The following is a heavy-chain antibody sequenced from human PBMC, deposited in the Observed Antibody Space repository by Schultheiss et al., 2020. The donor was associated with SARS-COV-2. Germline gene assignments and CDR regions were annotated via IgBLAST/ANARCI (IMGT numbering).Heavy chain of an antibody. CDR2: VHYSGNT. V-gene: IGHV4-59*01. D-gene: IGHD5-12*01. J-gene: IGHJ6*02. CDR3: ARDGYATYYYGMDV. CDR1: GGSISTYY. Sequence: SQTLSLTCTVSGGSISTYYWSWIRQSPGKGLEWIGYVHYSGNTNYNPSLKSRVTISVDTSKNQFSLKLSSVTAADTAVYYCARDGYATYYYGMDVWGQGTTVTVSS.